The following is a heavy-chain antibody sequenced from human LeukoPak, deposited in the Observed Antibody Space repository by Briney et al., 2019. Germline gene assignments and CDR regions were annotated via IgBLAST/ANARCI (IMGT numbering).Heavy chain of an antibody. Sequence: GGSLRLSCAASGFTFSSYALSWLRQAPGKGLEWVSAISGSGGSTYYADSVKGRFTISRDNSKNTLHLQMNSLSAEDTAVYYCAKDSCSGGSCYYFDYWGQGTLVTVSS. CDR3: AKDSCSGGSCYYFDY. J-gene: IGHJ4*02. CDR1: GFTFSSYA. D-gene: IGHD2-15*01. V-gene: IGHV3-23*01. CDR2: ISGSGGST.